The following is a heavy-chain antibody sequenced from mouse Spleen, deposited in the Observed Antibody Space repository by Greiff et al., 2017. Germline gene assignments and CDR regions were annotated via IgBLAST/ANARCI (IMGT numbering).Heavy chain of an antibody. V-gene: IGHV1-19*01. CDR2: INPYNGGT. CDR3: ARRKLTGHYYAMDY. J-gene: IGHJ4*01. Sequence: VQLKQSGPVLVKPGASVKMSCKASGYTFTDYYMNWVKQSHGKSLEWIGVINPYNGGTSYNQKFKGKATLTVDKSSSTAYMELNSLTSEDSAVYYCARRKLTGHYYAMDYWGQGTSVTVSS. D-gene: IGHD4-1*01. CDR1: GYTFTDYY.